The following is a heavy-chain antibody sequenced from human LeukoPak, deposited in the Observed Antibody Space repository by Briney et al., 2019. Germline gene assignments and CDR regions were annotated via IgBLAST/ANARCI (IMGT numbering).Heavy chain of an antibody. CDR2: IIPIFGKA. D-gene: IGHD1-26*01. CDR3: ARGVGAPYYFDY. Sequence: SVTVSCTASGGTFSSYAISWVRQAPGQGLEWMGGIIPIFGKANYAQKFRGRVTITTDESTSTAYMELSSLRSEDTAVYYCARGVGAPYYFDYWGQGTLVTVSS. CDR1: GGTFSSYA. J-gene: IGHJ4*02. V-gene: IGHV1-69*05.